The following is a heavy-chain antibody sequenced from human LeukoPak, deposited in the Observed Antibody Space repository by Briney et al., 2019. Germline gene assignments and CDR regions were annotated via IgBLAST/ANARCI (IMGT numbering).Heavy chain of an antibody. CDR1: GFTFSSYG. V-gene: IGHV3-30*18. Sequence: GGSLRLSCAASGFTFSSYGMHWVRQAPGKGLEWVAVISYDGSNKYYADSVKGRFTISRDNSKNTPYLQMNSLRAEDTAVYYCAKPADSGSSYAFDIWGQGTMVTVSS. D-gene: IGHD1-26*01. CDR2: ISYDGSNK. CDR3: AKPADSGSSYAFDI. J-gene: IGHJ3*02.